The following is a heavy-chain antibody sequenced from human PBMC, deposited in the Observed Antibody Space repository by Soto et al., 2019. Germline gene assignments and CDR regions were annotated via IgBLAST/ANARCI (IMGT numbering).Heavy chain of an antibody. V-gene: IGHV3-66*01. D-gene: IGHD2-2*01. CDR3: ARDLEDIVVVPAGRYYYYYMDV. CDR1: GFTVSSNY. J-gene: IGHJ6*03. CDR2: IYSGGST. Sequence: GGSLRLSCAASGFTVSSNYMSWVRQAPGKGLEWVSVIYSGGSTYYADSVKGRFTISRDNSKNTLYLQMNSLRAEDTAVYYCARDLEDIVVVPAGRYYYYYMDVWGKGTTVTVSS.